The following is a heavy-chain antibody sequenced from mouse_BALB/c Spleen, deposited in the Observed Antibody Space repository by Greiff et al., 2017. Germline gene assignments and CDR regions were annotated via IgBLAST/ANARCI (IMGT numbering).Heavy chain of an antibody. D-gene: IGHD1-1*01. J-gene: IGHJ1*01. Sequence: EVKLVESGGGLVQPGGSLKLSCAASGFTFSSYTMSWVRQTPEKRLEWVAYISNGGGSTYYPDTVKGRFTISRDNAKNTLYLQMSSLKSEDTAMYYCARGRGVIRDFDVWGAGTTVTVSS. CDR3: ARGRGVIRDFDV. CDR2: ISNGGGST. V-gene: IGHV5-12-2*01. CDR1: GFTFSSYT.